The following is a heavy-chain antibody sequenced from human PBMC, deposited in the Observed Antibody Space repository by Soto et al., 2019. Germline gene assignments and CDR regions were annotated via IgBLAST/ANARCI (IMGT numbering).Heavy chain of an antibody. CDR2: IYWNDDK. V-gene: IGHV2-5*01. J-gene: IGHJ5*02. CDR1: GFSLSTDGVG. D-gene: IGHD5-12*01. CDR3: AQLSGYDAGGWFDP. Sequence: QITLKESGPTLVKPTQTLTLTCTFSGFSLSTDGVGVGWIRQPPGKAPEWLALIYWNDDKRFSPSPKTRLTITKDTSKNQVVLTLTNMDPVDTATYYCAQLSGYDAGGWFDPWGQGTLVTVSS.